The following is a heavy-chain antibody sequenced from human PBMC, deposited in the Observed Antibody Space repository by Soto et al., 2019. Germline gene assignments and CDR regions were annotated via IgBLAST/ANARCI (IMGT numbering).Heavy chain of an antibody. Sequence: QVQLQQRGAGLLKPSETLSLNCAVNGGSLSGYYWSWIRQPPGKGLEWIGEIKDAGRTNYSPSRKSRATISSDTSNDQFTLRLYSVTAADTGVYYCARGQEGVVATHWDQGTLVTVSS. V-gene: IGHV4-34*01. CDR3: ARGQEGVVATH. CDR1: GGSLSGYY. J-gene: IGHJ4*02. CDR2: IKDAGRT. D-gene: IGHD5-12*01.